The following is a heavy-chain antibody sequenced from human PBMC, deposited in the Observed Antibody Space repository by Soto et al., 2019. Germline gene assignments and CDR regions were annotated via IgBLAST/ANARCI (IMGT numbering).Heavy chain of an antibody. CDR1: GYTFTAYA. J-gene: IGHJ4*02. CDR2: INVGTGDT. Sequence: ASVKVSCKASGYTFTAYAMDWVRQTPGQRLEWVGWINVGTGDTEYSQQFQGRVNITRDTSARTLYMELSSLRSEDTAVYYCAKNVDKSMSAPLDVWGQGSLVTVSS. V-gene: IGHV1-3*01. CDR3: AKNVDKSMSAPLDV. D-gene: IGHD3-3*01.